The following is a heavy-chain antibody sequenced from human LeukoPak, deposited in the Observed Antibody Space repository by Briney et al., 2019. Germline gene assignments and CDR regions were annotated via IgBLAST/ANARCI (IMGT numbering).Heavy chain of an antibody. V-gene: IGHV3-30*02. Sequence: GGSLRLSCAASGFTFSSYGMHWVRQAPGKGLEWVAFIRYDGSNKYYADSVKGRFTISRDNSKNTLYLQMNSLRAEDTAVYYCANIAVAGTQRKGRYNWFDPWGQGTLVTVSS. CDR3: ANIAVAGTQRKGRYNWFDP. CDR1: GFTFSSYG. CDR2: IRYDGSNK. J-gene: IGHJ5*02. D-gene: IGHD6-19*01.